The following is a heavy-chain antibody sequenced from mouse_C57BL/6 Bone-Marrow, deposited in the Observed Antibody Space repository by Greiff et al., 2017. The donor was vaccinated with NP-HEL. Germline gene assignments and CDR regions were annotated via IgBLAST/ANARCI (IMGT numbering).Heavy chain of an antibody. CDR1: GFTFTDYY. CDR2: IRNKANGYTT. D-gene: IGHD2-4*01. V-gene: IGHV7-3*01. Sequence: EVMLVESGGGLVQPGGSLSLSCAASGFTFTDYYMSWVRQPPGKAPEWLGFIRNKANGYTTEYSASVKGRFTISRDKSQSILYLQMNALRAEDSATYYCARSIYYDYADDPFYAMDYWGQGTSVTVSS. J-gene: IGHJ4*01. CDR3: ARSIYYDYADDPFYAMDY.